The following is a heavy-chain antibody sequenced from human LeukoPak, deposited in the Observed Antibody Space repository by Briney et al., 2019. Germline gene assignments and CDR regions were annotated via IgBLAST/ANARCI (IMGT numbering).Heavy chain of an antibody. CDR2: IYYSGST. D-gene: IGHD4-17*01. Sequence: PSETLSLTCTVSGGSISSYYWSWIRQPPGKGLEWIGYIYYSGSTNYNPSLKSRVTISVDTSKNQFSLKLSSVTAADTAVYYCARYPDYGDYVGAFDIWGQGTMVTVSS. CDR3: ARYPDYGDYVGAFDI. J-gene: IGHJ3*02. CDR1: GGSISSYY. V-gene: IGHV4-59*01.